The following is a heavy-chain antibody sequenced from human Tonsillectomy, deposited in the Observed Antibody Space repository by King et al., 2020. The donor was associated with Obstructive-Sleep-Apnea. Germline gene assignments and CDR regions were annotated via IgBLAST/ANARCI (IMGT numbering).Heavy chain of an antibody. D-gene: IGHD6-13*01. CDR2: ITHSGST. J-gene: IGHJ4*02. CDR3: ARGSRFTAAAGRSYYFAY. CDR1: GGSFSGYY. Sequence: VQLQQWGAGLLKPSETLSLTCAVYGGSFSGYYWSWIRQPPGKGLEWIGEITHSGSTNYNPSLKSRVTISVDTSKNQFSLKLSSVTAADTAVYYCARGSRFTAAAGRSYYFAYWGQGTLVTVSS. V-gene: IGHV4-34*01.